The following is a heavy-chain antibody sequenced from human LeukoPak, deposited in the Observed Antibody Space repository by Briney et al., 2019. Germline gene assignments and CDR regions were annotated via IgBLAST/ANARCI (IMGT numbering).Heavy chain of an antibody. CDR2: ISYDGSNK. Sequence: SGGSLRLSCAAFGFTFSSYAMHWDRQAPGKGLEWVAVISYDGSNKYYADSVKGRFTISRDNSKNTLYLQMNSLRAEDTAVYYCASDSFRDGDYLDYWGQGALVTVSS. D-gene: IGHD4-17*01. V-gene: IGHV3-30*04. CDR3: ASDSFRDGDYLDY. J-gene: IGHJ4*02. CDR1: GFTFSSYA.